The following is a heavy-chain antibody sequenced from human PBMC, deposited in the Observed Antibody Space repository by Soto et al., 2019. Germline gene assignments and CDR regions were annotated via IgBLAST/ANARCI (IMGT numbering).Heavy chain of an antibody. Sequence: SETLSLTCTVSGGSISSYYWSWIRQPPGKGLGWIGYIYYSGSTNYNPSLKSRVTISVDTSKNQFSLKLSSVTAADTAVYYCVRGREHDILTGYYETYYFDYWGQGTLVTVSS. J-gene: IGHJ4*02. D-gene: IGHD3-9*01. CDR2: IYYSGST. CDR3: VRGREHDILTGYYETYYFDY. CDR1: GGSISSYY. V-gene: IGHV4-59*08.